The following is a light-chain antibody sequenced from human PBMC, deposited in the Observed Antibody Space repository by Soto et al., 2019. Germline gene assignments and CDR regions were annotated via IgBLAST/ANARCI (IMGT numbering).Light chain of an antibody. J-gene: IGLJ2*01. Sequence: QSVLTQPPSVSGSPGQSVTISCTGTSSDVGSYNRVSWYQQPPGTAPKLMIYEVSNRPSGIPDRFSGSKSGNTASLTISGLQPEDEADYYCSSYTTSSTFTVVFGGGTKLTVL. V-gene: IGLV2-18*02. CDR3: SSYTTSSTFTVV. CDR1: SSDVGSYNR. CDR2: EVS.